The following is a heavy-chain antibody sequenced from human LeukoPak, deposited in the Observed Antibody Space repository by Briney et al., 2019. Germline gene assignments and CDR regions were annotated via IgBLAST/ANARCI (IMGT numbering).Heavy chain of an antibody. D-gene: IGHD3-16*01. CDR1: GGSISSSPYY. V-gene: IGHV4-61*01. CDR3: ARAHMITSYYYYYMDV. Sequence: SETLSLTCTVSGGSISSSPYYWSWIRQPPGKGLEWIGYIYYSGSTNYNPSLKSRVTISVDTSKNQFSLKLSSVTAADTAVYYCARAHMITSYYYYYMDVWGKGTTVTVSS. J-gene: IGHJ6*03. CDR2: IYYSGST.